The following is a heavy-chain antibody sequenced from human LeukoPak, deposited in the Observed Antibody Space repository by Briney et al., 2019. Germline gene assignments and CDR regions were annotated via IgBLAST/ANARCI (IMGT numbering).Heavy chain of an antibody. CDR3: AEAVTFGSGSYRPSDY. V-gene: IGHV3-30*18. CDR1: GFTFSSFG. D-gene: IGHD3-10*01. J-gene: IGHJ4*02. CDR2: ISYDGSGK. Sequence: AGGSLRLSCPASGFTFSSFGMHWVRQAPGRGLEWVAVISYDGSGKNYADSVKGRFTISRDNSKNTLYLQMNSLRAEDTAVYYCAEAVTFGSGSYRPSDYWGQGTLVTVSS.